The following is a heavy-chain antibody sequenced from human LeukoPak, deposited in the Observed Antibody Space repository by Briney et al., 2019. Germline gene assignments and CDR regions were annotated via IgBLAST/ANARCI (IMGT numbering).Heavy chain of an antibody. Sequence: SETLSLTCTVSGGSISSGGYYWSWIRQHPGTGLEWIAYTYYNGGTYYNPSLKSRVTISIDTSKNQFSLKLSSVTAADTAVYFCARATSPGYYFDYWGQGTLVTVSS. CDR2: TYYNGGT. CDR1: GGSISSGGYY. J-gene: IGHJ4*02. D-gene: IGHD7-27*01. CDR3: ARATSPGYYFDY. V-gene: IGHV4-31*03.